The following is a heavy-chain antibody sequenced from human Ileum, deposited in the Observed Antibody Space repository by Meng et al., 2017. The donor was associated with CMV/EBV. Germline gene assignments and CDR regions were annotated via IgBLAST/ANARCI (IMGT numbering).Heavy chain of an antibody. D-gene: IGHD1-14*01. J-gene: IGHJ3*02. Sequence: GGSLRLSCAASGFTFDDYGMSWVRQAPGKGLEWVSGINWNGGSTGYADSVKGRFTISRDNAKNTLYLLMNDLRPEDTAVYYCTREGVEPALTSGFDIWGQGATVTVSS. CDR1: GFTFDDYG. CDR2: INWNGGST. CDR3: TREGVEPALTSGFDI. V-gene: IGHV3-20*04.